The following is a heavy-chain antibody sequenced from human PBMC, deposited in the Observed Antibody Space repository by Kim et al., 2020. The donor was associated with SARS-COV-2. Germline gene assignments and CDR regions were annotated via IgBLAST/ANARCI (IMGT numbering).Heavy chain of an antibody. D-gene: IGHD3-16*01. CDR1: GFTFSSYG. Sequence: GGSLRLSCVASGFTFSSYGMHWVRQAPGKGLVWVSRVNSDGSSTSYADSVKGRFTISRDNARNTLYLQMNSLRAEDTAVYYCASLSTGYVWDKFDYWGPESLLTPSS. CDR2: VNSDGSST. CDR3: ASLSTGYVWDKFDY. J-gene: IGHJ4*02. V-gene: IGHV3-74*01.